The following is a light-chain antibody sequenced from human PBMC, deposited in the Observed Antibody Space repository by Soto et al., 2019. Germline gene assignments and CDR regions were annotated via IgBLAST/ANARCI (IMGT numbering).Light chain of an antibody. CDR3: QQRSSNWPPVT. CDR1: QSVSSY. Sequence: EIVLTQSPATLSLSPGERATLSCRASQSVSSYLAWYQQQPGQAPRLLIYDASNRATGIPARFSGSGSGTDFTLTISSLEPEDFAVYYCQQRSSNWPPVTFGQGTRLEIK. CDR2: DAS. J-gene: IGKJ5*01. V-gene: IGKV3-11*01.